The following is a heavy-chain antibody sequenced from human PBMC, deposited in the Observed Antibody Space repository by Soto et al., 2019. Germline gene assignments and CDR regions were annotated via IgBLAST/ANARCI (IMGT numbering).Heavy chain of an antibody. Sequence: SETLSLTCTVSGVSISSYYWSWIRQPPGKGLEWIGYIYYSGSTNYNPSLKSRLTISVDTSKNQFSLKLSSVTAADTAVYYCAREGLITGTTYYYYGMDVWGQGTTVTVSS. J-gene: IGHJ6*02. CDR1: GVSISSYY. D-gene: IGHD1-7*01. CDR2: IYYSGST. CDR3: AREGLITGTTYYYYGMDV. V-gene: IGHV4-59*01.